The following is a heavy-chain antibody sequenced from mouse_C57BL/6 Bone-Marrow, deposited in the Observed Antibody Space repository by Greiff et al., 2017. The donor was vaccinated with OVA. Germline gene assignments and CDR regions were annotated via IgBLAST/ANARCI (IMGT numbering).Heavy chain of an antibody. CDR2: IDPSDSYT. V-gene: IGHV1-69*01. J-gene: IGHJ2*01. Sequence: QVQLQQPGAELVMPGASVKLSCKASGYTFTSYWMHWVKQRPGQGLEWIGEIDPSDSYTNYNQKFKGKSTLTVDKSSSTAYMQLSSLTSEDSAVDYCARVSPPYYFDYWGQGTTLTVSS. CDR3: ARVSPPYYFDY. D-gene: IGHD6-2*01. CDR1: GYTFTSYW.